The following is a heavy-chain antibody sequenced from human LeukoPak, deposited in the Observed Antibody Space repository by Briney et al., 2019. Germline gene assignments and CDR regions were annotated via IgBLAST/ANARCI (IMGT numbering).Heavy chain of an antibody. CDR2: ISARGGST. CDR3: AKGLAGTRSYFDY. V-gene: IGHV3-23*01. J-gene: IGHJ4*02. Sequence: GGSLRLSCAASGFTFNNYAMSWVRQAAGKGLEWVATISARGGSTYYGDSVKGRFTISRDNSKNTLFLQMNSLSAEDTAIYYCAKGLAGTRSYFDYWGQGTLVTVSS. CDR1: GFTFNNYA. D-gene: IGHD1-7*01.